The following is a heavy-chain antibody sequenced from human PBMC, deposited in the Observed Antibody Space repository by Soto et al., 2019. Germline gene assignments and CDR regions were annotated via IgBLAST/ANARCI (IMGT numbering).Heavy chain of an antibody. CDR1: GFTFSSYS. V-gene: IGHV3-21*01. J-gene: IGHJ3*02. CDR3: ARHPWYYYDSSGYSAFDI. D-gene: IGHD3-22*01. CDR2: ISSSSSYI. Sequence: GGSLRLSCAASGFTFSSYSMNWVRQAPGKGLEWVSSISSSSSYIYYADSVKGRFTISRDNAKNSLYLQMNSLRAEDTAVYYCARHPWYYYDSSGYSAFDIWGQGTMVTVSS.